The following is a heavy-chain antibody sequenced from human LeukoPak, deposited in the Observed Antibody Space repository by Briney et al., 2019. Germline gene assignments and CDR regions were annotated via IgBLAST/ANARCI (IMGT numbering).Heavy chain of an antibody. Sequence: PGRSRSPSCSSYGVTFGDHAMSWVRQAPGKGLEWVGFIRSRVYGGTTEYAASVNSKFSSSRDDSKGIAYLQMNSLKIEDTAVYDCSRGPIQRWVHDGMDVWGQGTTVIVSS. V-gene: IGHV3-49*04. J-gene: IGHJ6*02. CDR1: GVTFGDHA. CDR3: SRGPIQRWVHDGMDV. D-gene: IGHD5-18*01. CDR2: IRSRVYGGTT.